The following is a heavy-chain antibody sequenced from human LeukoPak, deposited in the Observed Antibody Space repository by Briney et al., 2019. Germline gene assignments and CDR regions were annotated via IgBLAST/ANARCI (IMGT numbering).Heavy chain of an antibody. CDR3: ARMKSPQLWLPKINYYYYYMDV. Sequence: GASVKVSCKASEYTFTSYDINWVRQASGQGLEWMGSMNPDSGNTGYAQKFQGRVTITRNTSISTAYMELSSLRSEDTAVYYCARMKSPQLWLPKINYYYYYMDVWGKGTTVTVSS. CDR2: MNPDSGNT. D-gene: IGHD5-18*01. CDR1: EYTFTSYD. V-gene: IGHV1-8*03. J-gene: IGHJ6*03.